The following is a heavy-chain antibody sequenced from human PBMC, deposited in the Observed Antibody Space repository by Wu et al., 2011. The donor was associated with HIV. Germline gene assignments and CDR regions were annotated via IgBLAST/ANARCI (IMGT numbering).Heavy chain of an antibody. CDR1: GGTFSSYA. CDR3: ARDAYYDFWSGPRYYYYHMDV. CDR2: IIPTFGTA. V-gene: IGHV1-69*14. J-gene: IGHJ6*03. D-gene: IGHD3-3*01. Sequence: QVQLAQSGAEVKKPGSSVKVSCKASGGTFSSYAISWVRQAPGQGLEWMGGIIPTFGTANYAQKFQDRVTITADKSTSTVYMELSSLRSEDTAVYYCARDAYYDFWSGPRYYYYHMDVWGKGTTVTVSS.